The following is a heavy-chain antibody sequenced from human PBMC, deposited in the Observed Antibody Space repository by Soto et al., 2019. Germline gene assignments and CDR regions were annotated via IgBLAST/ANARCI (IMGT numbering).Heavy chain of an antibody. CDR1: GGSFSGYY. CDR3: ARDSSSWQGNYYYGMDV. J-gene: IGHJ6*02. Sequence: SETLSLTCAVYGGSFSGYYWSWIRQPPGKGLEWIGEINHSGTTNCNRSLKSRVTISVDTSKNQFSLKLSSVTAADTAVYYWARDSSSWQGNYYYGMDVWGQGTTVTVSS. D-gene: IGHD6-13*01. V-gene: IGHV4-34*01. CDR2: INHSGTT.